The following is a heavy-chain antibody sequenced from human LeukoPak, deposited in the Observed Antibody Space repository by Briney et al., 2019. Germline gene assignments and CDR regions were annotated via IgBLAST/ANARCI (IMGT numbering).Heavy chain of an antibody. V-gene: IGHV4-59*11. CDR1: GGSFTTHY. CDR3: ASDSISMNAFDA. J-gene: IGHJ3*01. Sequence: SETLSLTCTVSGGSFTTHYWSWIRQPPGKGLEWIGYISYIGGTNYNPSLKSRVTISIDTSKNEVSLMLTSVTAADTAVYYCASDSISMNAFDAWGQGTMVTVSS. D-gene: IGHD3-22*01. CDR2: ISYIGGT.